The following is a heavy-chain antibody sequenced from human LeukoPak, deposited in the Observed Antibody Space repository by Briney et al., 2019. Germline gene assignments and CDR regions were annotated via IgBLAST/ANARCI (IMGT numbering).Heavy chain of an antibody. CDR3: ARAVFGYVD. V-gene: IGHV1-69*05. D-gene: IGHD5-18*01. CDR2: IIPIFGTA. Sequence: SVKVSCKASGGTFSSYAISWVRQAPGQGLEWMGGIIPIFGTANYAQKFQGRVTVTRDTSIRTAFMELSSLRSDDTAVYYCARAVFGYVDWGQGTLVTVSS. J-gene: IGHJ4*02. CDR1: GGTFSSYA.